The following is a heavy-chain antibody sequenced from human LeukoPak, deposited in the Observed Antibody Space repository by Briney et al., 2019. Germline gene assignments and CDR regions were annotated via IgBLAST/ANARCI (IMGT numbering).Heavy chain of an antibody. CDR1: GGPFSGYY. V-gene: IGHV4-34*01. Sequence: SETLSLTCAVYGGPFSGYYWSWIRQPPGKGLEWIGEINHSGSTNYNPSLKSRVTISVDTSKNQFSLKLSSVTAADTAVYYCARVGYYDSSGYDTDYWGQGTLVTVSS. CDR3: ARVGYYDSSGYDTDY. CDR2: INHSGST. J-gene: IGHJ4*02. D-gene: IGHD3-22*01.